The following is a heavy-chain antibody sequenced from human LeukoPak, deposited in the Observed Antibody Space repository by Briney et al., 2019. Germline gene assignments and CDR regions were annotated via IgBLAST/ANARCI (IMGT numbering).Heavy chain of an antibody. CDR1: GFTFSSYG. V-gene: IGHV3-33*01. J-gene: IGHJ6*02. Sequence: GGSLRLSCAASGFTFSSYGIHWVRQAPGKGPEWVAVIWLDGSDKYYADSVKGRFTISRDNFKNTVSLQMNSLRAEDAAVYYCARGAYFYDSNGYHGYFHYSMDVWGQGTTVTVSS. CDR2: IWLDGSDK. D-gene: IGHD3-22*01. CDR3: ARGAYFYDSNGYHGYFHYSMDV.